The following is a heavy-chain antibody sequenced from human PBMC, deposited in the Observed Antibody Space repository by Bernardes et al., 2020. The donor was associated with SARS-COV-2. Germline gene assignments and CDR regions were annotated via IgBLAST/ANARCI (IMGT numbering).Heavy chain of an antibody. J-gene: IGHJ4*02. CDR2: INHSGST. D-gene: IGHD5-18*01. V-gene: IGHV4-34*01. Sequence: SETLSLTCAVYGGSFSAYYWSWIRQPPGKGLEWIGEINHSGSTNYNPSLKSRVTISVDTSKNQFSLKLSSVTAADTAVYYCARGTQLWANGYWGQGTLVTVSS. CDR1: GGSFSAYY. CDR3: ARGTQLWANGY.